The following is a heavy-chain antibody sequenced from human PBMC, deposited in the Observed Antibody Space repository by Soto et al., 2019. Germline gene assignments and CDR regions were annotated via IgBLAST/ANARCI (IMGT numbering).Heavy chain of an antibody. CDR3: ASTLPNYYGSGSYYFSPY. D-gene: IGHD3-10*01. CDR2: INPNDGNT. Sequence: ASVKVSCKASGYTFTSYYMHWVRQAPGQGLEWMGRINPNDGNTNYAQKLQGRVTMTTDTSTSTAYMELRSLRSDDTAVYYCASTLPNYYGSGSYYFSPYWGQGTLVTVSS. J-gene: IGHJ4*02. CDR1: GYTFTSYY. V-gene: IGHV1-18*04.